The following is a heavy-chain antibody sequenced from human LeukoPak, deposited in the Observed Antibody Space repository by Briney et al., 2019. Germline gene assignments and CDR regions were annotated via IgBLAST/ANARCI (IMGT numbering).Heavy chain of an antibody. J-gene: IGHJ2*01. D-gene: IGHD6-19*01. Sequence: GGSLRLSCAAFEFTFDDFAMHWVRQAPGKGLEWVSGICWNSGSIGYADSVKGRFTISRDNAKNSLFLQMDSLRPEDTAFYYCAKGALAGAFYWYFDLWGRGTLVTVSS. CDR1: EFTFDDFA. CDR3: AKGALAGAFYWYFDL. V-gene: IGHV3-9*01. CDR2: ICWNSGSI.